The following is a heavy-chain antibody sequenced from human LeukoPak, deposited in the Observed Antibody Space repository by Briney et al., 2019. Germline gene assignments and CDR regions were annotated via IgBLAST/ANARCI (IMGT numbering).Heavy chain of an antibody. CDR3: AVDRRFKIFDY. J-gene: IGHJ4*02. CDR1: GLAFSNFW. Sequence: GGSLRLSCATSGLAFSNFWMYWVRQAPGKGLEWVASIKPDGSEDFYADSVKGRFNISRDNAKNSLFLQMTNLKAEDTAVYYGAVDRRFKIFDYWGRGTLVTVSS. CDR2: IKPDGSED. D-gene: IGHD5-24*01. V-gene: IGHV3-7*01.